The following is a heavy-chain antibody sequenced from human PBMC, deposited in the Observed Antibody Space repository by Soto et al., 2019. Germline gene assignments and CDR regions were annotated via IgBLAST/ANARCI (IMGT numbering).Heavy chain of an antibody. CDR1: GFTFSDYA. CDR3: ASYCTSTSCRVVS. Sequence: GGSLRLSCAASGFTFSDYAMHWVRQAPGKGLEWVAVMSYDGRNKYYADSVKGRFTISRDNSKSTLYLQMDSLSPEDTAVYYCASYCTSTSCRVVSWGRGTLVTVSS. V-gene: IGHV3-30*04. CDR2: MSYDGRNK. J-gene: IGHJ4*02. D-gene: IGHD2-2*01.